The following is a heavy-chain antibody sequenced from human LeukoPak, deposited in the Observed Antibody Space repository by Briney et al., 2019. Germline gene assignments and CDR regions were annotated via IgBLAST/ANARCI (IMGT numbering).Heavy chain of an antibody. D-gene: IGHD2-2*01. CDR2: IIPIFGIA. CDR3: ARDHQRIVVVPASDPAFYGMGV. J-gene: IGHJ6*02. Sequence: ASVKVSCKASGGTFSSYAISWVRQAPGQGLEWMGRIIPIFGIANYAQKFQGRVTITADKSTSTAYMELSSLRSEDTAVYYCARDHQRIVVVPASDPAFYGMGVWGQGTTVTVSS. CDR1: GGTFSSYA. V-gene: IGHV1-69*04.